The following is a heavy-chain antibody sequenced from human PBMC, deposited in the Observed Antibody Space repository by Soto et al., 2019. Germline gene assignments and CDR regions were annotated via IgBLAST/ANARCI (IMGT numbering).Heavy chain of an antibody. CDR3: ARDMANYDSSGYYRGANWFDP. CDR2: INHSGST. J-gene: IGHJ5*02. Sequence: SETLSLTCAVYGGSFSGYYWSWIRQPPGKGLEWIGEINHSGSTNYNPSLKSRVTISVDTSKNQFSLKLSSVTAADTAVYYCARDMANYDSSGYYRGANWFDPWGQGTLVTVSS. CDR1: GGSFSGYY. D-gene: IGHD3-22*01. V-gene: IGHV4-34*01.